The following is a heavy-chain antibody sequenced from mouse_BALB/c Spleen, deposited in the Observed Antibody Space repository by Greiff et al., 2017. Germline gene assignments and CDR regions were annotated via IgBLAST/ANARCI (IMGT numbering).Heavy chain of an antibody. Sequence: EVQGVESGGELVKPGGSLKLSCAASGFTFSSYGMSWVRQTPDKRLEWVATISSGGSYTYYPDSVKGRFTISRDNAKNTLYLQMSSLKSEDTAMYYCARQGRYYAMDYWGQGTSVTVSS. D-gene: IGHD3-3*01. CDR2: ISSGGSYT. CDR3: ARQGRYYAMDY. CDR1: GFTFSSYG. J-gene: IGHJ4*01. V-gene: IGHV5-6*01.